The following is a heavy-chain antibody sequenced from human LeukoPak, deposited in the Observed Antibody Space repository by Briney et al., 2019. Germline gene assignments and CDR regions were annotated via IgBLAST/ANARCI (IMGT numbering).Heavy chain of an antibody. V-gene: IGHV1-18*01. D-gene: IGHD6-19*01. CDR2: ISVYYGNA. CDR1: GYNFSSYA. J-gene: IGHJ4*02. Sequence: ASVKVSCKASGYNFSSYAISWVRQTPGHGLEWLGRISVYYGNAKSAQEVQDRLTMTTDTSTSTAYMELTSLRSDDTAVYYCARVDSAWPLDCWGQGTLVTVSS. CDR3: ARVDSAWPLDC.